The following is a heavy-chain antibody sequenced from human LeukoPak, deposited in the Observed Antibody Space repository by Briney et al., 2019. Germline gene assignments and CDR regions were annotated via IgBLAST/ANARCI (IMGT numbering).Heavy chain of an antibody. J-gene: IGHJ5*02. Sequence: SETLSLTCTVSGGSISSYYWSWLRQPAGKGLEWIGHIYTSGSTNYNPSLKSRVTMSVDTSKNQFSLKLNSVTAADTAVYYCARDGSEYCSSTSWYFQALFDPWGQGTLVTVSS. V-gene: IGHV4-4*07. CDR2: IYTSGST. CDR3: ARDGSEYCSSTSWYFQALFDP. CDR1: GGSISSYY. D-gene: IGHD2-2*01.